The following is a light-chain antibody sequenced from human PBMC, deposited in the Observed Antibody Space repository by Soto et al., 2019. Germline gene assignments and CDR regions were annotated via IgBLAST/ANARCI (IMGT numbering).Light chain of an antibody. CDR2: DAS. CDR1: QDISNY. J-gene: IGKJ4*01. Sequence: DIQMTQSPSSLSASVGDRVTITCQASQDISNYLNWYQQKPGKPPKLLIYDASNLETGVPSRFSGSGSETDFTFTISSLQPEDIATYYCQKYDNLPITFGGGTKVEIK. CDR3: QKYDNLPIT. V-gene: IGKV1-33*01.